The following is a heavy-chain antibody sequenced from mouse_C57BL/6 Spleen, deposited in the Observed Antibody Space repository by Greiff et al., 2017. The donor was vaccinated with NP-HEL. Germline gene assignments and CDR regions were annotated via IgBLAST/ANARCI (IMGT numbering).Heavy chain of an antibody. CDR1: GYTFTSYW. V-gene: IGHV1-5*01. J-gene: IGHJ2*01. CDR3: TKGDYGSSYGYFDY. D-gene: IGHD1-1*01. Sequence: VQLKQSGTVLARPGASVKMSCKTSGYTFTSYWMHWVKQRPGQGLEWIGAIYPGNSDTSYNQKFKGKAKLTAVTSASTAYMELSSLTNEDSAVYYCTKGDYGSSYGYFDYWGQGTTLTVSS. CDR2: IYPGNSDT.